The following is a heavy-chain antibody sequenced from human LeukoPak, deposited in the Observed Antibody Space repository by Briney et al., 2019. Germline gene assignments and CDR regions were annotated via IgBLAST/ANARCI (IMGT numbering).Heavy chain of an antibody. D-gene: IGHD6-13*01. CDR2: IYYSGST. Sequence: PSETLSLTCTVSGGSISSYYWSWIRQPPGKGLEWIGYIYYSGSTNYNPSLKNRVTISVDTSKNQFSLKLSSVTAADTAVYYCASGPQYSSSSYWGQGTLVTVSS. V-gene: IGHV4-59*08. CDR3: ASGPQYSSSSY. J-gene: IGHJ4*02. CDR1: GGSISSYY.